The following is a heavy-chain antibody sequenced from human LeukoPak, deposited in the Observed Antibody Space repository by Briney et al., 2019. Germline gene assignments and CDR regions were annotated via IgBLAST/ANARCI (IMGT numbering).Heavy chain of an antibody. Sequence: PPGGSLRFSCAASGFTFINYGMHWVRRAPGKGLEWVAVVWYDGSNKYYADSVKGRFTISRDNSKNTLYLQMNSLRAEDTAVYYCAKDRDTAMEIEYWGQGTLVTVSS. CDR1: GFTFINYG. J-gene: IGHJ4*02. CDR2: VWYDGSNK. V-gene: IGHV3-33*06. CDR3: AKDRDTAMEIEY. D-gene: IGHD5-18*01.